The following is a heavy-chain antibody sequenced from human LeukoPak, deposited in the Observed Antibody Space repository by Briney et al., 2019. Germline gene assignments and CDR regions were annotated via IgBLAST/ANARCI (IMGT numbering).Heavy chain of an antibody. V-gene: IGHV3-21*01. Sequence: GGSLRLSCAASGFTFSSYSMNWVRQAPGKGLEWVSSISSSSSYIYYVDSVKGRFTISRDNAKNSLYLQMSSLRAEDTAVYYCARDRGGYAPADYMDVWGKGTTVTVSS. CDR1: GFTFSSYS. J-gene: IGHJ6*03. D-gene: IGHD3-22*01. CDR2: ISSSSSYI. CDR3: ARDRGGYAPADYMDV.